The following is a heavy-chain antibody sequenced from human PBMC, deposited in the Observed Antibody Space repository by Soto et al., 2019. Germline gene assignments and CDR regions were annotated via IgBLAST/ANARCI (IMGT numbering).Heavy chain of an antibody. CDR1: GYSFTSYW. Sequence: GESLKISGKGSGYSFTSYWFAWGRQMPGKGLEWMGIIYPGDSDTRYSPSFQGQATISADKSISTAYLQWSSLKASDTAMYYCARRVGYCSSTSCYTGWFDPWGQGTLVTVSS. V-gene: IGHV5-51*01. CDR2: IYPGDSDT. CDR3: ARRVGYCSSTSCYTGWFDP. D-gene: IGHD2-2*02. J-gene: IGHJ5*02.